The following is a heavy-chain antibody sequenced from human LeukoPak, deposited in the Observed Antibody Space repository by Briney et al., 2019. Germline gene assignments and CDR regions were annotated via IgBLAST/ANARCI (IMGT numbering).Heavy chain of an antibody. V-gene: IGHV3-33*01. CDR3: ARGPRYEWYSSGWYEGYYFDY. Sequence: GGSLRLSCAASGFTFSSYGMHWVRQAPGKGLEWVAVIWYDGSNKYYADSVKGRFTISRDNSKNTLYLQMNSLRAEDTAVYYCARGPRYEWYSSGWYEGYYFDYWGQGTLVTVSS. CDR2: IWYDGSNK. J-gene: IGHJ4*02. CDR1: GFTFSSYG. D-gene: IGHD6-19*01.